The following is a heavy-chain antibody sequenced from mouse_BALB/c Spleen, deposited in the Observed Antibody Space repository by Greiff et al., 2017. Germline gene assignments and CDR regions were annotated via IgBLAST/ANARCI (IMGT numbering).Heavy chain of an antibody. Sequence: VQLQQSGPELVKPGASVRISCKASGYTFTSYYIHWVKQRPGQGLEWIGWIYPGNVNTKYNEKFKGKATLTADKSSSTAYMQLSSLTSEDSAVYFCARSGRGDMDYWGQGTSVTVSS. CDR2: IYPGNVNT. J-gene: IGHJ4*01. V-gene: IGHV1S56*01. D-gene: IGHD3-1*01. CDR3: ARSGRGDMDY. CDR1: GYTFTSYY.